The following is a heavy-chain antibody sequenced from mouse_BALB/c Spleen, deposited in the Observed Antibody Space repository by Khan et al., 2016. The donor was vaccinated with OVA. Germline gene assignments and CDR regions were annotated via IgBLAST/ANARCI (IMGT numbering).Heavy chain of an antibody. J-gene: IGHJ3*01. CDR3: TRGAYNGLFDD. D-gene: IGHD2-10*01. CDR2: IYPANGNV. Sequence: VQLQQSGAEFVKPGATVTLSCTASGFNIKVTYMHWINQRPQQGLVWLGRIYPANGNVKYDPTYQDKATIAADASSNTAYLHLSSLTSEDTAVYYCTRGAYNGLFDDWGQGTLVTVSA. CDR1: GFNIKVTY. V-gene: IGHV14-3*02.